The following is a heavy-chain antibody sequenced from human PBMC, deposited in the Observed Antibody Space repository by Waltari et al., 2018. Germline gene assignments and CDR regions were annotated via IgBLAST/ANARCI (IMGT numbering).Heavy chain of an antibody. CDR1: GGTFSSYA. V-gene: IGHV1-69*08. D-gene: IGHD6-6*01. CDR2: IIPIFGTA. CDR3: ARAPRSIAARYWYFDL. Sequence: QVQLVQSGAEVKKPGSSVKVSCQASGGTFSSYAISWVRPAPGQGREWMGRIIPIFGTANYAQKFQGRVTITADKSTSTAYMELSSLRSEDTAVYYCARAPRSIAARYWYFDLWGRGTLVTVSS. J-gene: IGHJ2*01.